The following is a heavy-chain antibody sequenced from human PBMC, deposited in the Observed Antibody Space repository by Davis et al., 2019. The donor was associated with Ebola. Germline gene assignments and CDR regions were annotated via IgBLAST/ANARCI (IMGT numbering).Heavy chain of an antibody. Sequence: SETLSLTCTVPGGSISSYYWSWIRQPPGKGLEWIGYIYYSGSTNYNPSLKSRVTISVDASKNQFSLKLSSVTAADTAVYYCARAGWYSSSSYDYWGQGTLVTVSS. J-gene: IGHJ4*02. CDR3: ARAGWYSSSSYDY. CDR1: GGSISSYY. D-gene: IGHD6-6*01. CDR2: IYYSGST. V-gene: IGHV4-59*01.